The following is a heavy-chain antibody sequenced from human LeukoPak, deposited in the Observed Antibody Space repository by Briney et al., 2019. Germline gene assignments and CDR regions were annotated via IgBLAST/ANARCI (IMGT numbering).Heavy chain of an antibody. CDR3: AKDSDILTGYPSVYFDY. V-gene: IGHV3-23*01. CDR1: GFTFSSYA. Sequence: GGSLRLSCAASGFTFSSYAMSWVRQAPGKGLEWVSAISGSGGSTYYADSVKGRFTISRDNSKNTLYLQMNSLRAEDTAVYYCAKDSDILTGYPSVYFDYWGQGTLVTVSS. J-gene: IGHJ4*02. D-gene: IGHD3-9*01. CDR2: ISGSGGST.